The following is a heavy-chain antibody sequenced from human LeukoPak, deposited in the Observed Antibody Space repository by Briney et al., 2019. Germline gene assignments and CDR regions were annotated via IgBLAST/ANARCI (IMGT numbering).Heavy chain of an antibody. CDR2: INPNSGGT. D-gene: IGHD2-21*01. CDR3: ARDPISGDGYRA. CDR1: GYTFTGYY. J-gene: IGHJ5*02. Sequence: ASVKVSCKASGYTFTGYYMHWVRQAPGQGLEWMGWINPNSGGTNYAQKFQGRVTMTRDTSISTAYMELSRLRSDDTAVYYCARDPISGDGYRAWGQGTLVTVSS. V-gene: IGHV1-2*02.